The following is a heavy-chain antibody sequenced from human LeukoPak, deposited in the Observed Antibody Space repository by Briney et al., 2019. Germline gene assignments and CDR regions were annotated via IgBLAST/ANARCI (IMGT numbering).Heavy chain of an antibody. V-gene: IGHV3-53*01. CDR3: ARVAIGDYFDY. D-gene: IGHD3-10*01. CDR2: IYSGGST. CDR1: GFTVSSNY. J-gene: IGHJ4*02. Sequence: TGGSLRLSCAASGFTVSSNYMSWVRQAPGKGLEWVSVIYSGGSTYYADSVKGRFTFSRDNSKNTLYLQMNSLRAEDTAVYYCARVAIGDYFDYWGQGTLVTVSS.